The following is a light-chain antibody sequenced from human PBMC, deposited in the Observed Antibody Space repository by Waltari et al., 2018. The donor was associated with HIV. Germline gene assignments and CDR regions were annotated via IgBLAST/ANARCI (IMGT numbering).Light chain of an antibody. Sequence: QSALTQPPSASGSPGQSVALSCTGTSSDIGAYNFVSSYQQQPGSAPKLIIFEVTKRPTGVPDRFSGSKSGNTASLTVSGLLPEDDADYYCSSYAGSNRFVVFGGGTRLTVL. CDR3: SSYAGSNRFVV. CDR2: EVT. V-gene: IGLV2-8*01. CDR1: SSDIGAYNF. J-gene: IGLJ2*01.